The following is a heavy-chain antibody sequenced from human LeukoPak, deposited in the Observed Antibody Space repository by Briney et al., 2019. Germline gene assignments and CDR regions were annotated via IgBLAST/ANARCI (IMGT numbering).Heavy chain of an antibody. Sequence: ASVKASCKASGYTFTGYYMHWVRQAPGQGLEWMGRINPNSGGTNYAQKFQGRVTMTRDTSISTAYMELSRLRSDDTAVYYCATVDYDILTGSSWGQGTLVTVSS. J-gene: IGHJ4*02. CDR1: GYTFTGYY. CDR2: INPNSGGT. CDR3: ATVDYDILTGSS. D-gene: IGHD3-9*01. V-gene: IGHV1-2*06.